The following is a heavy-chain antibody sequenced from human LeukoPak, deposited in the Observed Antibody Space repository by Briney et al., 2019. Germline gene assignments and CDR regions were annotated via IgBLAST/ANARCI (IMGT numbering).Heavy chain of an antibody. J-gene: IGHJ4*02. Sequence: GESLKISCKGSGYSFTSYWIGWVRQMPGKGLEWMGIIYPGDSDTRYSPSFQGQVTISADKSISTAYLQWSSLKGSDTAMYYCARPATMVRGVIGYWGQGTLVTVSS. CDR2: IYPGDSDT. V-gene: IGHV5-51*01. CDR3: ARPATMVRGVIGY. D-gene: IGHD3-10*01. CDR1: GYSFTSYW.